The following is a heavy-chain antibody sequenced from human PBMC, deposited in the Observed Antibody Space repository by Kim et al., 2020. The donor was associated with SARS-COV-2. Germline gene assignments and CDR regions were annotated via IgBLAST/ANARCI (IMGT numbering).Heavy chain of an antibody. D-gene: IGHD5-18*01. Sequence: SVKGRFTISRDNAKNSLYLQMNSLRAEDTAVYYCARRSGYSYGYYYGMDVWGQGTTVTVSS. V-gene: IGHV3-21*01. CDR3: ARRSGYSYGYYYGMDV. J-gene: IGHJ6*02.